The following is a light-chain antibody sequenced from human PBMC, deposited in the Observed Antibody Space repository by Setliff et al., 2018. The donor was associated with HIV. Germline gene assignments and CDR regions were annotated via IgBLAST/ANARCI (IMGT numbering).Light chain of an antibody. Sequence: QSVLTQPASVSGSPGQSITISCTGISSDVGGYYSVSWYQQHPGKAPKLMIYDAINRPSGVSNRFSGSRSGNTASLTISGLQVEDEADYYCSSYTTSSTLYGFGPGTKVTV. CDR2: DAI. CDR3: SSYTTSSTLYG. V-gene: IGLV2-14*03. J-gene: IGLJ1*01. CDR1: SSDVGGYYS.